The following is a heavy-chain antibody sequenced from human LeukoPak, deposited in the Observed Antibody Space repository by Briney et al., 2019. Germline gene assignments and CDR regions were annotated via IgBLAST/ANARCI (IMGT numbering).Heavy chain of an antibody. CDR2: ISYDGSNK. V-gene: IGHV3-30*18. CDR1: GLTFSRYA. Sequence: QPGGSLRLSCAASGLTFSRYAMHWVRRAPGKGLEWVAVISYDGSNKYYADSVKGRFTISRDTSKNTLYLQMNSLRAEDTAVYYCAKNMGAAGTPASYYYYGMDVWGQGTTVTVSS. J-gene: IGHJ6*02. D-gene: IGHD6-13*01. CDR3: AKNMGAAGTPASYYYYGMDV.